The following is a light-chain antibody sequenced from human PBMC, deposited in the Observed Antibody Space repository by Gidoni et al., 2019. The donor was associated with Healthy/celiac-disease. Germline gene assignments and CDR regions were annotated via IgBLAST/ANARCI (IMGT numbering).Light chain of an antibody. CDR2: EGS. CDR1: RSDVGSYNL. V-gene: IGLV2-23*01. Sequence: QSALTQSAPVSGSPGQSITISCTGTRSDVGSYNLVPWYQQHPSKAPKLMIYEGSKRPSGVSNRFSGSKSGNTASLTISGLQAEDEADYYCCSYAGSSTLVFGGGTKLTVL. CDR3: CSYAGSSTLV. J-gene: IGLJ2*01.